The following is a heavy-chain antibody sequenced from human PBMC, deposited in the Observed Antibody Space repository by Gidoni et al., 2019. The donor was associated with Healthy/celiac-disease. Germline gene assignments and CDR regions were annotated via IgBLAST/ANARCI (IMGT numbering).Heavy chain of an antibody. J-gene: IGHJ6*02. CDR1: SYG. CDR3: ARDNYYYYGMDV. V-gene: IGHV3-33*01. Sequence: SYGMHWVRQAPGKGLEWVAVIWYDGSNKYYADSVKGRFTISRDNSKNTLYLQMNSLRAEDTAVYYCARDNYYYYGMDVWGQGTTVTVSS. CDR2: IWYDGSNK.